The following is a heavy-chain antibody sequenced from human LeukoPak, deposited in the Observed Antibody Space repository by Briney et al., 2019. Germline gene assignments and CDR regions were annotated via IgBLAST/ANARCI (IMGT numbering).Heavy chain of an antibody. V-gene: IGHV3-21*01. CDR1: GFTFSSYS. Sequence: PGGSLGLSCAASGFTFSSYSMNWVRQAPGKGLEWVSSISSSSSYIYYADSVKGRFTISRDNAKNSLYLQMNSLRAEDTAVYYCASNFGVAVFYGMDVWGQGTTVTVSS. CDR3: ASNFGVAVFYGMDV. D-gene: IGHD3-3*01. J-gene: IGHJ6*02. CDR2: ISSSSSYI.